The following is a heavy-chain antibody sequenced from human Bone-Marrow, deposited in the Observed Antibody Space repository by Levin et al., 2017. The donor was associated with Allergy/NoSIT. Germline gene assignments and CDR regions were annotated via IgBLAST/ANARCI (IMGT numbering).Heavy chain of an antibody. V-gene: IGHV1-3*01. CDR2: INAGNGNT. CDR1: GYTFTSYA. J-gene: IGHJ4*02. D-gene: IGHD3-3*01. CDR3: ARRRFTFFWSGYSTSQIPSQIDY. Sequence: ASVKVSCKASGYTFTSYAMHWVRQAPGQRLEWMGWINAGNGNTKYSQKFQGRVTITRDTSASTAYMELSSLRSEDTAVYYCARRRFTFFWSGYSTSQIPSQIDYWGQGTLVTVSS.